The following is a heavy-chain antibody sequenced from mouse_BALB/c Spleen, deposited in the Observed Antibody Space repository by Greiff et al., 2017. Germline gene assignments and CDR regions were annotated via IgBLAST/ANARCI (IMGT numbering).Heavy chain of an antibody. CDR1: GFSLTSYG. V-gene: IGHV2-6-2*01. J-gene: IGHJ4*01. Sequence: VKLQESGPDLVAPSQSLSITCTVSGFSLTSYGVHWVRQPPGKGLEWLVVIWSDGSTTYNSALKSRLSISKDNSKSQVFLKMNSLQTDDTAMYYCARHPNYYGYAMDYWGQGTSVTVSS. CDR3: ARHPNYYGYAMDY. CDR2: IWSDGST. D-gene: IGHD1-1*01.